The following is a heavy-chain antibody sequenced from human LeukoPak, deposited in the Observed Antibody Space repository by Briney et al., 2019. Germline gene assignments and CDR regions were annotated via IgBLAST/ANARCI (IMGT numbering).Heavy chain of an antibody. J-gene: IGHJ4*02. CDR3: AKGRIAVADALDY. V-gene: IGHV3-30-3*01. CDR2: ISYDGSNK. CDR1: GFTFSSYA. D-gene: IGHD6-19*01. Sequence: GGSLRLSCAASGFTFSSYAMHWVRQAPGKGLEWVAVISYDGSNKYYADSVKGRFTISRDNSKNTLYLQMNSLRAEDTAVYYCAKGRIAVADALDYWGQGTLVTVSS.